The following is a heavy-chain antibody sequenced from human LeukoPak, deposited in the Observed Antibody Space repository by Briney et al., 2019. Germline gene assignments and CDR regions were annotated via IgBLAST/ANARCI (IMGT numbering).Heavy chain of an antibody. CDR2: IYYSGST. CDR1: GGSISSHY. D-gene: IGHD5-12*01. V-gene: IGHV4-59*11. CDR3: ARGSRYLGYDFDY. Sequence: SETLSLTCTVSGGSISSHYWSWIRQPPGKGLEWIGYIYYSGSTNYNPSLKSRVTISVVTSKNQFSLKLSSVTAADTAVYYCARGSRYLGYDFDYWGQGTLVTVSS. J-gene: IGHJ4*02.